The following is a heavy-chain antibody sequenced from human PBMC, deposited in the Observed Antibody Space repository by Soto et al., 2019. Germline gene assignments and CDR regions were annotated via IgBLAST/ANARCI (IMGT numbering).Heavy chain of an antibody. V-gene: IGHV1-3*01. Sequence: GASVKVSCKXSGYTFTRFAIHWVRQAPGQSLEWMGWINAVNGNKKYSQKFQGRVTITMDTSANTVHMEVSSLTSEDTALYYCAREGDQSGYDYGLDFWGQGTLVTVSS. CDR1: GYTFTRFA. CDR3: AREGDQSGYDYGLDF. D-gene: IGHD5-12*01. J-gene: IGHJ4*02. CDR2: INAVNGNK.